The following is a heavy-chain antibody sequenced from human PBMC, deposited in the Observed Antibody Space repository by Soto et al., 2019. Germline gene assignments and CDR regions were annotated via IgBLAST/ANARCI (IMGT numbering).Heavy chain of an antibody. J-gene: IGHJ4*02. CDR3: ARDQVVTFFDY. CDR2: ISYDGSNK. Sequence: QVQLVESGGGVVQPGRSLRLSCAASGFTFSSYAMHWVRQAPGKGLEWVAVISYDGSNKYYADSVKGRFTISRDNSKNTLYLQMNSLRAEDTAVYYCARDQVVTFFDYWGQGTLVTVSS. CDR1: GFTFSSYA. D-gene: IGHD2-15*01. V-gene: IGHV3-30-3*01.